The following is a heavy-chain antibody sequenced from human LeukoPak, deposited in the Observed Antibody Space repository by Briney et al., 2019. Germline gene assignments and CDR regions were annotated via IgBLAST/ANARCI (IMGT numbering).Heavy chain of an antibody. CDR3: ARDESGDNDAFDT. CDR1: GFTFSDYT. J-gene: IGHJ3*02. CDR2: ISGSSNYI. V-gene: IGHV3-21*01. Sequence: GGSLRLSCAASGFTFSDYTMNWVRVAPGKGVEWVSSISGSSNYIYYADSAEGRFTISRGNEKNSLYLRMTGLRVEDTAVYSCARDESGDNDAFDTWGQGTMVTVSS. D-gene: IGHD2-21*01.